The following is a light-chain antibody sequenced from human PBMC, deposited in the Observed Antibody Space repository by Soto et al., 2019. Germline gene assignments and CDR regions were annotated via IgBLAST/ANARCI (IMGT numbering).Light chain of an antibody. CDR1: QDISNY. CDR2: DAS. J-gene: IGKJ4*01. CDR3: QQYDNLPPKLT. V-gene: IGKV1-33*01. Sequence: DFQMTQSPSSLSASVGDRVAITCQASQDISNYLNWYQQKPGKAPKLLIYDASNLETGGPSRFSGSGSGTDFTFTISSLQPEDIATYYCQQYDNLPPKLTFGGGTKVEIK.